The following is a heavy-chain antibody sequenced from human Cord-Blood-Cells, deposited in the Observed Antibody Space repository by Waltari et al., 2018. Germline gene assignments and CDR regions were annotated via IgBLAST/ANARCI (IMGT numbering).Heavy chain of an antibody. V-gene: IGHV1-69*01. J-gene: IGHJ4*02. CDR1: GNTLSSYA. Sequence: QVQLVQSGAEVKKPGSSVKVSCKASGNTLSSYALSWVRQAPGQGLEWMGGIIPIFGTANYAQKFQGRVTITADESTSTAYMELSSLRSEDTAVYYCARRTAARLEFDYWGQGTLVTVSS. CDR3: ARRTAARLEFDY. CDR2: IIPIFGTA. D-gene: IGHD6-6*01.